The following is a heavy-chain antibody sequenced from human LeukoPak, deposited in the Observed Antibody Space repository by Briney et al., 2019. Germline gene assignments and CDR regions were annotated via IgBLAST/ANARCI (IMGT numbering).Heavy chain of an antibody. CDR3: VRDLGIAVAPGY. CDR1: GFTFRTYA. V-gene: IGHV3-74*01. CDR2: INSDGSST. J-gene: IGHJ4*02. D-gene: IGHD6-19*01. Sequence: GGSLRLSCAASGFTFRTYAMTWVRQAPGKGLVWVSRINSDGSSTNYADSVKGRFTISRDNAKNTLHLQMNSLRAEDTAVYYCVRDLGIAVAPGYWGQGTLVTVSS.